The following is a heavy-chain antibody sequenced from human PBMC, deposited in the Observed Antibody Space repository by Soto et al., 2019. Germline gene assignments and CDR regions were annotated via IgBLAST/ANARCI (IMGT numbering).Heavy chain of an antibody. Sequence: QITLKESGPTLVKPTQTLTLTCTFSGFSLSTSGVGVGWIRQPPGKALEWLALIYWDDDKRYSPSLKSRLTITKDTSKNQVVLTMTNMDPVDTATYYCAHSTHGMTTVTQRGFDAFDIWGQGTMVTVSS. J-gene: IGHJ3*02. CDR3: AHSTHGMTTVTQRGFDAFDI. CDR2: IYWDDDK. CDR1: GFSLSTSGVG. V-gene: IGHV2-5*02. D-gene: IGHD4-17*01.